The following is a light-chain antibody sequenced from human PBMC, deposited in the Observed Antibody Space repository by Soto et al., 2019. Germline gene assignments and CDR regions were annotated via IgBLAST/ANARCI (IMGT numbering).Light chain of an antibody. CDR1: SSDVGGYNY. CDR3: SSYTSSSTPFWV. Sequence: QSVLTQPASVSGSPGQSITISCTGTSSDVGGYNYVSWYQQHPGKAPKLMIYEVSNRPSGVSNRFSGSKSGNTASLTISGLQDEDEADYSCSSYTSSSTPFWVFGGGTKVTVL. V-gene: IGLV2-14*01. CDR2: EVS. J-gene: IGLJ3*02.